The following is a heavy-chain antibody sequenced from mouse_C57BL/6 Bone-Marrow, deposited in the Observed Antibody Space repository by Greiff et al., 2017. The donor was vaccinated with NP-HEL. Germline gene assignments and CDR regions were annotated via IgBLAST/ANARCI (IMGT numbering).Heavy chain of an antibody. CDR1: GYTFTSYW. J-gene: IGHJ3*01. Sequence: QVQLQQPGAELVKPGASVKLSCKASGYTFTSYWMQWVKQRPGQGLEWIGKIDPSDSYTNYNQKFNGKATLTVDTSSSTAYMQLSSLTSEDSAVYYCARYYYGNGAYWGQGTLVTVSA. V-gene: IGHV1-50*01. D-gene: IGHD2-1*01. CDR2: IDPSDSYT. CDR3: ARYYYGNGAY.